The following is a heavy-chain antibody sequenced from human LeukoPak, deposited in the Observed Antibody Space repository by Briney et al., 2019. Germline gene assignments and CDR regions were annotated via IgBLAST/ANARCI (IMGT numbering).Heavy chain of an antibody. Sequence: ASVKVSCKASGYTFTSYGISWVRQAPGQGLEWMGWISAYNGNTNYAQKLQGRVTMTTDTSTSTAYMELRSLRSDDTAVYYCAREDYYDSSGYYAFDIWGQGTMVTVSS. J-gene: IGHJ3*02. CDR1: GYTFTSYG. CDR3: AREDYYDSSGYYAFDI. D-gene: IGHD3-22*01. CDR2: ISAYNGNT. V-gene: IGHV1-18*01.